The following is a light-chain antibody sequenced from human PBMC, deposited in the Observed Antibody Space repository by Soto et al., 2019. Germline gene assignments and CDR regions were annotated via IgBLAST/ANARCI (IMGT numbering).Light chain of an antibody. CDR1: QGINTF. V-gene: IGKV1-9*01. J-gene: IGKJ5*01. Sequence: DIQMTQSPSTLSASVGDRVTITCRASQGINTFLAWYQQKPGKAPKLLIYAASTLQSGVPSRFSGSGSGTHFILTISNLQPEDFATYYCQQFNSLFGQGTRLEIK. CDR3: QQFNSL. CDR2: AAS.